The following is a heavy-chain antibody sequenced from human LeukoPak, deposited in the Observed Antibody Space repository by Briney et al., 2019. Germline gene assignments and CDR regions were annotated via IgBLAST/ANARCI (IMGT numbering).Heavy chain of an antibody. CDR1: GGSISSGGYY. V-gene: IGHV4-31*03. CDR3: AREGPGYYGSGSYYNRYYYYYGMDV. Sequence: SQTLSLTCTVSGGSISSGGYYWSWIRQHPGKGLEWIGYIYYSGSTYYNPSLKSRVTISVDTSKNQFSLKLSSVTAADTAVYYCAREGPGYYGSGSYYNRYYYYYGMDVWGQGTTVTVSS. CDR2: IYYSGST. D-gene: IGHD3-10*01. J-gene: IGHJ6*02.